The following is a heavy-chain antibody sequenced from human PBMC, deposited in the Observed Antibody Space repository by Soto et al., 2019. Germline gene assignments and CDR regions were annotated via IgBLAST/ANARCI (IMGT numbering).Heavy chain of an antibody. CDR2: IYWDDDN. D-gene: IGHD3-16*01. CDR1: GFSLTPNPVG. Sequence: TTLKESGPTLVKPHQTLTLTCTFSGFSLTPNPVGVAWVRQPPGKPLEWLAFIYWDDDNRYSPSLRSPLTVTKDASKNQVVLTLTNMDPVDTATYYCAHRRNYDGSWNEGVFDYWGQGILVTVSS. V-gene: IGHV2-5*02. J-gene: IGHJ4*02. CDR3: AHRRNYDGSWNEGVFDY.